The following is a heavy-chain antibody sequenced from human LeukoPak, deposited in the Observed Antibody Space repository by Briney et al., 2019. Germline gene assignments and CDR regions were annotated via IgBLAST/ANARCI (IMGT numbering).Heavy chain of an antibody. Sequence: GGSLRLSCAASGFTFSSYEMNWVRQAPGKGLEWVSYISSSGSTIYYADSVKGRFTISRDNAKNTLYLQMNSLRAEDTAVYYCARITGTPSNFDDWGQGTLVTVSS. CDR3: ARITGTPSNFDD. V-gene: IGHV3-48*03. CDR2: ISSSGSTI. D-gene: IGHD1-7*01. CDR1: GFTFSSYE. J-gene: IGHJ4*02.